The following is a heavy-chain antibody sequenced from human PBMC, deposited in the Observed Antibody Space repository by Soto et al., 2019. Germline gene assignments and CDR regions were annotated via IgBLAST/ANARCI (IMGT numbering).Heavy chain of an antibody. CDR1: GFTFSNAW. J-gene: IGHJ4*02. CDR2: IKSKTDGGTT. CDR3: TTDPRYYDFWSGYLNVDY. D-gene: IGHD3-3*01. Sequence: EVQLVESGGGLVQPGGSLRLSCAASGFTFSNAWMSWVRQAPGKGLEWVGRIKSKTDGGTTDYAAPVKGRFTISRDDSKNTLYLQMNSLKTEDTAVYYCTTDPRYYDFWSGYLNVDYWGQGTLVTVSS. V-gene: IGHV3-15*01.